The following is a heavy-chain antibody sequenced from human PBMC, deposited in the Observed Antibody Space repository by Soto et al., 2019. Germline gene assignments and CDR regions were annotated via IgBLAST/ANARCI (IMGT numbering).Heavy chain of an antibody. CDR1: RFYFSSYE. CDR2: VSLTGDRT. J-gene: IGHJ4*02. Sequence: EVQLLESGGGLVQPGGSLRLSCVASRFYFSSYEMSWVRQAAGKGLEWVSRVSLTGDRTNYAGSVKGRFTVSRDNFKNALYLEMDSLRPDDTDIYYCARGGGYCTPTSCAIDSWGRGTPVTVSS. CDR3: ARGGGYCTPTSCAIDS. V-gene: IGHV3-23*01. D-gene: IGHD2-8*01.